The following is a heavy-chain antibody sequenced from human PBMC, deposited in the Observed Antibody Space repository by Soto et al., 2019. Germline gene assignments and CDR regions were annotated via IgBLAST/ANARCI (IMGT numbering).Heavy chain of an antibody. CDR1: GGSFSGYY. D-gene: IGHD3-16*02. Sequence: QVQLQQWGAGLLKPSETLSLTCAVYGGSFSGYYWSWIRQPPGKGLEWIGEINHSGSTNYNPSLKSRVTISVDTSKNQFSLKLSSVTAADTAVYYCARVHYSTTFGGVIVIYDAFDIWGQGTMVTVSS. J-gene: IGHJ3*02. V-gene: IGHV4-34*01. CDR2: INHSGST. CDR3: ARVHYSTTFGGVIVIYDAFDI.